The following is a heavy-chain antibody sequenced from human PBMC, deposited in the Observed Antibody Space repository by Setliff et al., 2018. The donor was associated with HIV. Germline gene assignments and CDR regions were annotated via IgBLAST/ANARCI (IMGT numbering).Heavy chain of an antibody. D-gene: IGHD5-18*01. J-gene: IGHJ4*02. CDR2: MHTSGNT. Sequence: KASETLSLTCTSSGDSISGYYWSWIRQPAGKGLEWIGRMHTSGNTNYNPSLKSRVTMSVDTSKNQFSLRLSSVTAADTAVYYCARDQKGYSYGYFDSWGQGTLVTVPQ. V-gene: IGHV4-4*07. CDR1: GDSISGYY. CDR3: ARDQKGYSYGYFDS.